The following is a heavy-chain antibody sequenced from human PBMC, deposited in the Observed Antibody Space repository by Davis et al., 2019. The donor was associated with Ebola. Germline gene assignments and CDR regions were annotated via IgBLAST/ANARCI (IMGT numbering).Heavy chain of an antibody. CDR3: ATCGFCVSASGIDY. J-gene: IGHJ4*02. D-gene: IGHD6-19*01. Sequence: PGGSLRLSCATSGFTFSDYYMNWVRQAPGKGLEWVSGISGVGYNTYYADSVKGRFTISRDNSKNTLYLYMNSLSADDTAIYYCATCGFCVSASGIDYRGQGTLVTVSS. CDR1: GFTFSDYY. V-gene: IGHV3-23*01. CDR2: ISGVGYNT.